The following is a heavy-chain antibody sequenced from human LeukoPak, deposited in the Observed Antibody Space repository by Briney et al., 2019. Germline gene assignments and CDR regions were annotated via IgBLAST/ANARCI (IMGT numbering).Heavy chain of an antibody. CDR3: ARDSSSAGTRRFDY. CDR2: IYYSGST. V-gene: IGHV4-4*02. J-gene: IGHJ4*02. CDR1: GGSISSSNW. D-gene: IGHD6-19*01. Sequence: SGTLSLTCAVSGGSISSSNWWSWVRQPPGKGLEWIGEIYYSGSTNYNPSLKSRVTISVDTSKNQFSLKLSSVTAADTAVYYCARDSSSAGTRRFDYWGQGTLVTVSS.